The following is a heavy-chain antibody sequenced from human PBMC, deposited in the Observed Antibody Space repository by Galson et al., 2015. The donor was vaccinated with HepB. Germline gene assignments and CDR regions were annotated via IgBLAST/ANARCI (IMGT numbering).Heavy chain of an antibody. CDR1: GFTFSSYG. Sequence: SLRLSCAASGFTFSSYGMHWVRQAPGKGLEWVAVIWYDGSNKYYADSVKGRFTISRDNSKNTLYLQMNSLRAEDTAVYYCARDKGYCSSTSCYDGDAFDIWGQGTMVTVSS. CDR3: ARDKGYCSSTSCYDGDAFDI. V-gene: IGHV3-33*01. CDR2: IWYDGSNK. D-gene: IGHD2-2*01. J-gene: IGHJ3*02.